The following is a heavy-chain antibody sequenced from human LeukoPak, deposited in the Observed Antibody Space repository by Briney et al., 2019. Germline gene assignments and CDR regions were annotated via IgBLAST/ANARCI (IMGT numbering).Heavy chain of an antibody. V-gene: IGHV1-18*01. CDR2: ISAYNGNT. CDR1: GYTFTSYG. D-gene: IGHD3-10*01. J-gene: IGHJ6*03. Sequence: GASVKVSCKASGYTFTSYGISLVRQAPGHGLEWMGWISAYNGNTNYAQQLQGRVTMTTDTSTSTAYMELSSLRSEDTAVYYCARGELITMVRGVIIPEYYYYYCMDVWGKGTTVTISS. CDR3: ARGELITMVRGVIIPEYYYYYCMDV.